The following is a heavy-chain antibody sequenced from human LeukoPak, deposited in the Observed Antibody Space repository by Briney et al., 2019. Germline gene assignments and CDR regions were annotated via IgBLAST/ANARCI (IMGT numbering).Heavy chain of an antibody. D-gene: IGHD2/OR15-2a*01. CDR3: ARGRVGLSYYYYYMDV. CDR1: GGSISSYY. V-gene: IGHV4-4*07. Sequence: PSGTLSLTCTVSGGSISSYYWSWIRQPAGKGLEWIGRIYTSGSTNYNPSLKSRVTMSVDTSKNQFSLKLSSVTAADTAVYYCARGRVGLSYYYYYMDVWGKGTTVTVSS. J-gene: IGHJ6*03. CDR2: IYTSGST.